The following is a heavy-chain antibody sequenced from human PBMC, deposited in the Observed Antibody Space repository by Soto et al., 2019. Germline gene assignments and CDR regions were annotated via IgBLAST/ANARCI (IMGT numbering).Heavy chain of an antibody. J-gene: IGHJ4*02. V-gene: IGHV3-23*01. Sequence: GRSLRLSCAASGFTFSNYAMSWVRQAPGKGLEWVSAISGDGGGTYYADSVRGRFTISRDNSRNTLYLQMNSLRAEDTAVYYCVRDSFGELRHHDYWGQGTLVTVSS. D-gene: IGHD3-10*01. CDR2: ISGDGGGT. CDR3: VRDSFGELRHHDY. CDR1: GFTFSNYA.